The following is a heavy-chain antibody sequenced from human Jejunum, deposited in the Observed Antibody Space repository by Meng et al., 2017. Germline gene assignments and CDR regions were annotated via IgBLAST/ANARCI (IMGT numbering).Heavy chain of an antibody. Sequence: GESLKISCAASGSTFSDHYIDWVRQAPGKGLEWVGLSRNKASSYTTEYAASVKGRFTISRDASKNSLYLQMSSLKTEDTAMYYCARGYSGTYFYAFDIWGQGTMVTVSS. J-gene: IGHJ3*02. CDR2: SRNKASSYTT. CDR1: GSTFSDHY. V-gene: IGHV3-72*01. D-gene: IGHD1-26*01. CDR3: ARGYSGTYFYAFDI.